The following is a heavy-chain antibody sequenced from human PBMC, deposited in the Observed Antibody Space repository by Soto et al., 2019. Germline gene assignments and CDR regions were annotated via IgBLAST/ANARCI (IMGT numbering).Heavy chain of an antibody. Sequence: QLGGPLRLSCAASGFTFSSYGMHWVRQAPGKGLEWVAVIWYDGSNKYYADSVKGRFTISRDNSKNTLYLQMNSLRAEDTAVYYCARGGGLITFGGVIEPIMDFDYWGQGTLVTVSS. V-gene: IGHV3-33*01. D-gene: IGHD3-16*02. J-gene: IGHJ4*02. CDR2: IWYDGSNK. CDR1: GFTFSSYG. CDR3: ARGGGLITFGGVIEPIMDFDY.